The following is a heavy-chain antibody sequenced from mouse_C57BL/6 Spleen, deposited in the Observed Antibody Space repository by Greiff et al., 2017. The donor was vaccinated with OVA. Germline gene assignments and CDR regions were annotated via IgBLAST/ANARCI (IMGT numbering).Heavy chain of an antibody. CDR2: IYPGSGNT. Sequence: VQLQQSGAELVRPGASVKLSCKASGYTFTDYYINWVKQRPGQGLEWIARIYPGSGNTYYNEKFKGKATLTAEKSSSTAYMQLSSLTSEDSAVYFCAREGGGSRFAYWGQGTLVTVSA. CDR1: GYTFTDYY. V-gene: IGHV1-76*01. CDR3: AREGGGSRFAY. D-gene: IGHD6-1*01. J-gene: IGHJ3*01.